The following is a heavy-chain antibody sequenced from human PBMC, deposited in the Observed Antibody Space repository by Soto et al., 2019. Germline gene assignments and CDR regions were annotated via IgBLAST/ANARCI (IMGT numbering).Heavy chain of an antibody. Sequence: QVQLVQSGAEVKKPGASVKVSCKASGYTFTSYDINWVRQATGQGLEWMGWMNPNSGNTGYAQKFQGRVTMTRNTSISTAYMEMSSLRSEDTAVYYCARDSGHYYDSSGVIGYWGQGTLVTVSS. J-gene: IGHJ4*02. CDR1: GYTFTSYD. CDR2: MNPNSGNT. V-gene: IGHV1-8*01. CDR3: ARDSGHYYDSSGVIGY. D-gene: IGHD3-22*01.